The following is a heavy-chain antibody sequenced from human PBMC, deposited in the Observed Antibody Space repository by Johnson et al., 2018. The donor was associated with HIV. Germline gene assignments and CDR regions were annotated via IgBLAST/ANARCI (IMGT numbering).Heavy chain of an antibody. CDR3: AKDRWVGVGDAFDI. CDR2: IWYDGINK. CDR1: GFTFSSYG. Sequence: QVQLVESGGGVVQPGRSLRLSCAAFGFTFSSYGIHWVRQAPGKGLEWVDVIWYDGINKYYADSVKGRFTIPRDNSKNTLYLQMNSLRAEDTAVYYCAKDRWVGVGDAFDIWGQGTMVTVSS. D-gene: IGHD2-15*01. V-gene: IGHV3-33*06. J-gene: IGHJ3*02.